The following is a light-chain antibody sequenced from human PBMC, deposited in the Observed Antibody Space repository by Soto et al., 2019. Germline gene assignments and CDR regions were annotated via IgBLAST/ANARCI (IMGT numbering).Light chain of an antibody. CDR2: EGS. J-gene: IGLJ2*01. Sequence: QSALTQPASVSGSPGQAITISCTGTSSDVGSYNIVSWYQQHPGKAPKLIIYEGSKRPSGISNRFSGSKSGNTASLTISGLEAEDEAEYFCCSYAPSTTIAVFGGGTKLTVL. CDR1: SSDVGSYNI. V-gene: IGLV2-23*03. CDR3: CSYAPSTTIAV.